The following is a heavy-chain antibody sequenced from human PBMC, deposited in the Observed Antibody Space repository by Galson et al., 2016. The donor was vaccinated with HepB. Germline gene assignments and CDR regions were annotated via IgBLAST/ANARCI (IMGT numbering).Heavy chain of an antibody. CDR2: IYNSGST. Sequence: CAVFGGSFSGYYWSWIRQPPGKGLEWIGYIYNSGSTFYNPSLKSRVIISADKSKNQLSLKVNSVTAADTAMYYCVRDPGDGYRRFDYWGQGALVTVSS. D-gene: IGHD5-24*01. J-gene: IGHJ4*02. CDR3: VRDPGDGYRRFDY. CDR1: GGSFSGYY. V-gene: IGHV4-34*09.